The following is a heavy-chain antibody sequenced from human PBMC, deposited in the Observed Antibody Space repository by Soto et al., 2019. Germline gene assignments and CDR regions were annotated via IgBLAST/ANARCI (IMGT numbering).Heavy chain of an antibody. J-gene: IGHJ4*02. Sequence: SGSLSLTCTVCSGSISSYYWSWIWQPQGKGLEWIGYIYYSGSTNYNPSLKSRVTISVDTSKNQFSLKLSSVTAADTAVYYCARAGYAAAPYYFDYWGQGTLVTVSS. CDR1: SGSISSYY. V-gene: IGHV4-59*01. CDR3: ARAGYAAAPYYFDY. D-gene: IGHD3-9*01. CDR2: IYYSGST.